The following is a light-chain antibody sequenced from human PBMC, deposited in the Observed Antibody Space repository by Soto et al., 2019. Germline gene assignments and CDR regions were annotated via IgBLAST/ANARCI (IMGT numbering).Light chain of an antibody. CDR1: QSVGSAW. V-gene: IGKV3-20*01. J-gene: IGKJ1*01. CDR3: QQYGSPLWT. Sequence: ENVLTQSPGTLSLSRGERATLSCRASQSVGSAWLAWYQQKPGQAPRLLLYSTSTRATGIPDRFSGSGSGTDFTLTISRLEPEDFAVYYCQQYGSPLWTFGQGTKVEVK. CDR2: STS.